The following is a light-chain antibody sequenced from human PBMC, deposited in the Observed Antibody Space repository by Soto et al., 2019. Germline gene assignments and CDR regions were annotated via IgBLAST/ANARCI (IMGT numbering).Light chain of an antibody. J-gene: IGKJ4*01. CDR1: QEISNH. V-gene: IGKV1-16*02. Sequence: DIQMTQSPSSLSASVGDRVTITCRASQEISNHLAWFQQKPGKPPKSLIYDASSLQSGVPSKFSGSGSGTDFNLTISSLQPEDFATYYFQQYHNYPVTFGGGTKVEIK. CDR3: QQYHNYPVT. CDR2: DAS.